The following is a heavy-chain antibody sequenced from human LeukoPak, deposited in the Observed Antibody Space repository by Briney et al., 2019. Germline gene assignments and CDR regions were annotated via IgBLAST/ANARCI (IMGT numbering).Heavy chain of an antibody. CDR2: IYYSGST. V-gene: IGHV4-61*01. CDR3: ARHSRGYFDPWFDP. J-gene: IGHJ5*02. D-gene: IGHD3-9*01. Sequence: PSETLSLTCTVSGGSISSGSYYWSWIRQPPGKGLEWIGYIYYSGSTNYNPSLKSRVTISVDTSKNQFSLKLSSVTAADTAVYYCARHSRGYFDPWFDPWGQGTLVTVSS. CDR1: GGSISSGSYY.